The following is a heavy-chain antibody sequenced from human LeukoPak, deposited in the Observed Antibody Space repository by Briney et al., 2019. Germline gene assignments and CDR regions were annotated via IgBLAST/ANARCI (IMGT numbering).Heavy chain of an antibody. CDR1: GFTFSSYA. D-gene: IGHD6-13*01. V-gene: IGHV3-30-3*01. CDR2: ISYGGSNK. J-gene: IGHJ5*02. CDR3: VSSSWYRWFDP. Sequence: GGSLRLSCAASGFTFSSYAMHWVRQAPGKGLEWVAVISYGGSNKYYADSVKGRFTISRDNSKNTLYLQMNSLRAEDTAVYYCVSSSWYRWFDPWGQGTLVTVSS.